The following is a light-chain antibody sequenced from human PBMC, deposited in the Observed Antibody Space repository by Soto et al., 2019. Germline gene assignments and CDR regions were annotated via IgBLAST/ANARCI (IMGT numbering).Light chain of an antibody. J-gene: IGLJ1*01. Sequence: QSVLTQPPSVSGAPGQRVTISGTGSSSNLGATYDVQWYQQLPGTAPKLLIDGNSNRPSGVPARFSGSKSGTSASLAITGLQADDEADYYCQSYDSSLSAHYVFGTGTKVTVL. CDR3: QSYDSSLSAHYV. V-gene: IGLV1-40*01. CDR2: GNS. CDR1: SSNLGATYD.